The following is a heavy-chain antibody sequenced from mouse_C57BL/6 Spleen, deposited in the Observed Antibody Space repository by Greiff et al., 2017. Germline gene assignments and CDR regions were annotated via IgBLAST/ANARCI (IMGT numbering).Heavy chain of an antibody. D-gene: IGHD4-1*01. V-gene: IGHV1-64*01. J-gene: IGHJ4*01. CDR2: IHPNSGST. CDR3: ARDWDDSMDY. Sequence: QVQLQQPGAELVKPGASVKLSCKASGYTFTSYWMHWVKQRPGQGLEWIGMIHPNSGSTNYNEKFKSKATLTVDKSSSTAYMQLSSLTSEDAAVYYGARDWDDSMDYWGQGTSVTVSS. CDR1: GYTFTSYW.